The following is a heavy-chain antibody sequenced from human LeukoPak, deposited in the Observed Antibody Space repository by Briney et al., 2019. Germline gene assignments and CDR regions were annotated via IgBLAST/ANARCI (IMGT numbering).Heavy chain of an antibody. CDR3: ARLGHVGYSYGYFDY. CDR2: IYHSGST. V-gene: IGHV4-39*01. CDR1: GGSISSISSSSYY. Sequence: SETLSLTCTVSGGSISSISSSSYYWGWIRQPPGKGLECIGSIYHSGSTYYNPSLKSRVTISVDTSKNQFSLKLSSVTAADTAVYYCARLGHVGYSYGYFDYWGQGTLVTVSS. D-gene: IGHD5-18*01. J-gene: IGHJ4*02.